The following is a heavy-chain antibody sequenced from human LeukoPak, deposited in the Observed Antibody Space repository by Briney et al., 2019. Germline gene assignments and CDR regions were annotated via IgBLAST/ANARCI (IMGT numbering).Heavy chain of an antibody. Sequence: SQTLSLTCTVSGGSISSGGYYWSWIRQPPGKGLEWIGYIYHSGSTYYNPSLKSRVTISVDRSKNQFSLKLSSVTAADTAVYYCARHDILTGGLTFDYGGQGTLVTVSS. CDR1: GGSISSGGYY. CDR2: IYHSGST. V-gene: IGHV4-30-2*01. D-gene: IGHD1-14*01. CDR3: ARHDILTGGLTFDY. J-gene: IGHJ4*02.